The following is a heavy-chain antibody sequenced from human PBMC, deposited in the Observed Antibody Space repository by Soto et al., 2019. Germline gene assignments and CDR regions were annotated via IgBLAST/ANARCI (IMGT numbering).Heavy chain of an antibody. V-gene: IGHV2-5*01. J-gene: IGHJ4*02. CDR1: GFALTSTGVG. CDR2: TYWNDDD. Sequence: SGPTLVNPTQTLTLTCSFSGFALTSTGVGVGWFRQPPGKALEWLGLTYWNDDDRYRSSLRSRLTITKDTSKNQVVLTMTNMDPEDTATYYCAHRPGGSGWRYYFDYWGQGTLVTVSS. D-gene: IGHD6-19*01. CDR3: AHRPGGSGWRYYFDY.